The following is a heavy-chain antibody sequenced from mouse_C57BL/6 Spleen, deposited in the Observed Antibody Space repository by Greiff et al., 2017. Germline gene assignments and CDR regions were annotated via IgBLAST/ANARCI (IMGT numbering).Heavy chain of an antibody. Sequence: QVQLKESGAELVKPGASVKMSCKASGYTFTSYWITWVKQRPGQGLEWIGDIYPGSGSTNYNEKFKSKATLTVDTSSSTAYMQLSSLTSEDSAVYYCARQAPYYYGSRGGFAYWGQGTLVTVSA. CDR1: GYTFTSYW. V-gene: IGHV1-55*01. CDR2: IYPGSGST. CDR3: ARQAPYYYGSRGGFAY. D-gene: IGHD1-1*01. J-gene: IGHJ3*01.